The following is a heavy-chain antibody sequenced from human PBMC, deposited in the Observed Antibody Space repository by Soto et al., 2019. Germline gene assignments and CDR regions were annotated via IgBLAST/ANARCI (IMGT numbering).Heavy chain of an antibody. J-gene: IGHJ6*02. CDR3: ARDSQSPLWYYGMDV. CDR2: ISAYNGNT. V-gene: IGHV1-18*01. CDR1: GYTFTSYG. Sequence: QVPLVQSGAEVKKPGASVKVSCKASGYTFTSYGISWVRQAPGQGLERMGWISAYNGNTNYAQKLQGRVTMNTDTSTSTGYMELRSLRSDDTAVYYCARDSQSPLWYYGMDVWGQGTTVTVSS. D-gene: IGHD2-21*01.